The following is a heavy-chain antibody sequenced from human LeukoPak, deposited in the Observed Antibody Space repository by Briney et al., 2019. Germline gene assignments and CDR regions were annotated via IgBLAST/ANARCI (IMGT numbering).Heavy chain of an antibody. CDR3: ARARRSSTSLIGGMDV. J-gene: IGHJ6*02. CDR1: GGSFSGYY. V-gene: IGHV4-34*01. Sequence: SETLSLTCAVYGGSFSGYYWSWIRQPPGKGLEWIGEINHSGSTNYNPSLKSRVTISVDTSKNQFSLKLSSVTAADTAEYYCARARRSSTSLIGGMDVWGQGTTVTVSS. CDR2: INHSGST. D-gene: IGHD2-2*01.